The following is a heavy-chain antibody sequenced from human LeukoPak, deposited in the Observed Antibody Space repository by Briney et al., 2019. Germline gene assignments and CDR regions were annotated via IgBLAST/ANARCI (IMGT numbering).Heavy chain of an antibody. Sequence: KTGGSLRLSCAASGFTFSSYTMNWVRQAPGKGLEWVSSISSSSSYIYYADSVKGRFTISRDNAKNSLYLQMNSLGAEDTAVYYCARAYYRDSSAYYIFDYWGQGTLVTVSS. CDR2: ISSSSSYI. D-gene: IGHD3-22*01. V-gene: IGHV3-21*01. J-gene: IGHJ4*02. CDR3: ARAYYRDSSAYYIFDY. CDR1: GFTFSSYT.